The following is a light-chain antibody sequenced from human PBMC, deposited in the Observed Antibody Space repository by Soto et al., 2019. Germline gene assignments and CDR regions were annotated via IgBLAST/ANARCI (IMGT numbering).Light chain of an antibody. J-gene: IGKJ2*01. CDR2: GAS. CDR3: HHFGSSRHT. Sequence: EIVLTQSPGTLSLSPGERATLSCRASQSVSSTYLAWYRHKPGQAPRLLIYGASSRAAGIPDRFGGSGSGTDFTLTISRLELEDFAVYYCHHFGSSRHTFGQGTKVEIK. CDR1: QSVSSTY. V-gene: IGKV3-20*01.